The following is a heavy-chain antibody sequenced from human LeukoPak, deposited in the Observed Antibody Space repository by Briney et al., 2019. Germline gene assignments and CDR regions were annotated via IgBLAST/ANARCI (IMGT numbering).Heavy chain of an antibody. J-gene: IGHJ4*02. CDR3: ARVVVNYYDSSAYGATDY. CDR2: IIPIFGTA. V-gene: IGHV1-69*13. CDR1: GGTFSSYA. Sequence: AASVTVSCTASGGTFSSYAISWVRQAPGQGLEWMGGIIPIFGTANYTQKFQGRVTITADESTSTAYMELSSLRAEDTAVYYCARVVVNYYDSSAYGATDYWGQGTLVTVSS. D-gene: IGHD3-22*01.